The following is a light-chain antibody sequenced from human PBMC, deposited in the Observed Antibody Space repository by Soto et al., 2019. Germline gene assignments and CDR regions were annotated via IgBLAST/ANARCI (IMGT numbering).Light chain of an antibody. CDR1: QGISSW. CDR3: QQANSFPLT. Sequence: DIQMTQSPSFVSASVGDRVTITCRASQGISSWLVWYQQKPGKAPKLLIYAASNLQSGVLSRFSGSGSGTHFTLTISSLQPEDFATYYGQQANSFPLTFGGGTKVEIK. CDR2: AAS. J-gene: IGKJ4*01. V-gene: IGKV1-12*01.